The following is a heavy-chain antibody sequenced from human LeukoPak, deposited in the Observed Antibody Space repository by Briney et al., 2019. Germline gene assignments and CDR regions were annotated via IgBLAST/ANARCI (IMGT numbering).Heavy chain of an antibody. CDR3: AKDLKEDIVVVVAATPDY. J-gene: IGHJ4*02. CDR1: GFTFSSYG. Sequence: GGSLRLSCAASGFTFSSYGMHWVRQAPGKGLEWVAVISYDGSNKYHADSVKGRFTISRDNSKNTLYLQMNSLRAEDTAVYYCAKDLKEDIVVVVAATPDYWGQGTLVTVSS. V-gene: IGHV3-30*18. D-gene: IGHD2-15*01. CDR2: ISYDGSNK.